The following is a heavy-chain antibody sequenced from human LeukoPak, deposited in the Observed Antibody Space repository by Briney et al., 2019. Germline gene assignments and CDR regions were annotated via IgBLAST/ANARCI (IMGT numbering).Heavy chain of an antibody. J-gene: IGHJ4*02. Sequence: GGSLRLSCAASGFPVSSNYMTWVRQAPGKGLEWVAVISYDGSNKYYADSVKGRFTISRDNSKNTLYLQMNSLRAEDTAVYYCAKVDFSYWGQGTLVTVSS. D-gene: IGHD3-3*01. CDR1: GFPVSSNY. CDR3: AKVDFSY. V-gene: IGHV3-30*18. CDR2: ISYDGSNK.